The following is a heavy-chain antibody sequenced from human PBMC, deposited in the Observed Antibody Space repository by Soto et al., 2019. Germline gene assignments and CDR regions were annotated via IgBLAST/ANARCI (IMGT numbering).Heavy chain of an antibody. Sequence: GESLKISCKGSGYSFTSYWISWVRQMPGKGLEWMGRIDPSDSYTNYSPSFQGHVTISADKSVSTAYLQWSSLKASDTAMYYCARPGYCSGGSCSNWFDPWGQGTLVTVSS. CDR1: GYSFTSYW. CDR3: ARPGYCSGGSCSNWFDP. D-gene: IGHD2-15*01. CDR2: IDPSDSYT. J-gene: IGHJ5*02. V-gene: IGHV5-10-1*01.